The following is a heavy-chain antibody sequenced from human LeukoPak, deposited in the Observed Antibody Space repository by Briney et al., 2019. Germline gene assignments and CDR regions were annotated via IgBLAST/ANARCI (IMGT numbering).Heavy chain of an antibody. Sequence: PGGSLRLSCAASGFTFSSYEMNWVRQAPGKGLEWVSYISSSGSTIYYADSVKGRFTISRDNSKNTLYLQMNSLRAEDTAVYYCARDRRIPYYYYMDVWGKGTTVTVSS. D-gene: IGHD2-15*01. J-gene: IGHJ6*03. CDR2: ISSSGSTI. CDR1: GFTFSSYE. CDR3: ARDRRIPYYYYMDV. V-gene: IGHV3-48*03.